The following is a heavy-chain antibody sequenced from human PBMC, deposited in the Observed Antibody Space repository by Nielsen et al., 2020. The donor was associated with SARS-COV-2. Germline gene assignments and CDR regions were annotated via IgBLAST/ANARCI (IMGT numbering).Heavy chain of an antibody. Sequence: ASVKVSCKASGYTFTSYYMHWVRQAPGQGLEWMGIVNPSGGSTSYAQKFQGRVTMTRNTSISTAYMELSSLRSEDTAVYYCAMSVAPSPIYDAFDIWGQGTMVTVSS. J-gene: IGHJ3*02. CDR3: AMSVAPSPIYDAFDI. D-gene: IGHD6-19*01. CDR1: GYTFTSYY. V-gene: IGHV1-46*01. CDR2: VNPSGGST.